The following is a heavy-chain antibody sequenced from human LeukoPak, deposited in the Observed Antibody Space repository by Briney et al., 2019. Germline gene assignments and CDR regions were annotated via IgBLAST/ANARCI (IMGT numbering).Heavy chain of an antibody. D-gene: IGHD4-23*01. CDR3: AKDLNGGKY. J-gene: IGHJ4*02. Sequence: GRSLRLSCAASGFIFSSYGMHWVRQAPGKGLEWVAVISYDGSNKYYADSVKGRFTISRDNSKNTLYLQMNSLRAEDTAVYYCAKDLNGGKYWGQGTLVTVSS. CDR1: GFIFSSYG. CDR2: ISYDGSNK. V-gene: IGHV3-30*12.